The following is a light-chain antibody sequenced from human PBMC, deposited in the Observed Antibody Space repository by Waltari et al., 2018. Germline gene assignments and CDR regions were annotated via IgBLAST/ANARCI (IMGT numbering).Light chain of an antibody. CDR1: TSDVGTYNL. CDR2: EVT. CDR3: TSYAGSDKLL. V-gene: IGLV2-8*01. J-gene: IGLJ3*02. Sequence: QSALTQPPSASGSPGQSVTISCTGSTSDVGTYNLVSWYQQHPGNAPKRMIYEVTTRPSGVPDRFSGSKSGNTASLSVSGLQAEDEADYYCTSYAGSDKLLFGGGTKLTVL.